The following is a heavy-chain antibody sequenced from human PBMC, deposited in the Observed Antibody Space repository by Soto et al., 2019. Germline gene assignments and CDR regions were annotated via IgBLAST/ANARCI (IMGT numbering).Heavy chain of an antibody. CDR1: GGSFSGYY. V-gene: IGHV4-34*01. CDR2: INHSGST. D-gene: IGHD6-13*01. Sequence: SETLSLTCAVYGGSFSGYYWSWIRQPPGKGLEWIGEINHSGSTNYNPSLKSRVTISVDTSKNQFSLKLSSVTAADTAVYYCAGGDSSSSLPIAAAGYRRWGQGTLVTVSS. J-gene: IGHJ4*02. CDR3: AGGDSSSSLPIAAAGYRR.